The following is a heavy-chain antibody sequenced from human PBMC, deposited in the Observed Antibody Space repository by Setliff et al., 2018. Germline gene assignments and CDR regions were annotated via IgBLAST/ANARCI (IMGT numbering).Heavy chain of an antibody. D-gene: IGHD3-3*01. CDR3: ARSPITIFGVVLHPLDY. Sequence: SETLSLTCAVYGGSFSGYYWSWIRQPPGKGLEWIGEITHSGSTNYNPSLKSRVTISVDTSKNQFSLKLGSVTAADTAVYYCARSPITIFGVVLHPLDYGGQGTLVTVSS. J-gene: IGHJ4*02. V-gene: IGHV4-34*01. CDR1: GGSFSGYY. CDR2: ITHSGST.